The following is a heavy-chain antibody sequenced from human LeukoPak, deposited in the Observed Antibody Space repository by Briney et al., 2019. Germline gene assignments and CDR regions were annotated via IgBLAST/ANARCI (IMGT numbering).Heavy chain of an antibody. CDR2: INHNGST. D-gene: IGHD6-13*01. V-gene: IGHV4-34*01. CDR1: GGSFSGYY. Sequence: SETLSLTCAVYGGSFSGYYWSWIRQPPGKGLEWIGEINHNGSTNYNPSLKSRVTISVDTSKNQFSLKLSSVTAADTAVYYCARGWQQLARRKDFDYWGQGTLVTVSS. CDR3: ARGWQQLARRKDFDY. J-gene: IGHJ4*02.